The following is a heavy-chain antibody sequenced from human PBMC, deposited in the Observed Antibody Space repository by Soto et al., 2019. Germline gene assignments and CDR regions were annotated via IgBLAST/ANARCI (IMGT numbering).Heavy chain of an antibody. CDR3: ARLSHYGGYHPAGNFDY. Sequence: KPSETLSLTCTVSGGSISSYYWSWIRQPPGKGLEWIGYIYYSGSTNYNPSLKSRVTISVDTSKNQFSLKLSSVTAADTAVYYCARLSHYGGYHPAGNFDYWGQGTLVTVSS. V-gene: IGHV4-59*08. CDR2: IYYSGST. J-gene: IGHJ4*02. CDR1: GGSISSYY. D-gene: IGHD5-12*01.